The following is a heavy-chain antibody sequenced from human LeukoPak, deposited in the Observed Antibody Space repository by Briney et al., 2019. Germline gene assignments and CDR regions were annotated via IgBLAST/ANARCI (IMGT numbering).Heavy chain of an antibody. CDR3: ARVMGGYYFDY. V-gene: IGHV1-18*01. CDR2: ISAYNGNT. CDR1: GGTFSSYA. J-gene: IGHJ4*02. D-gene: IGHD3-16*01. Sequence: ASVKVSCKASGGTFSSYAISWVRQAPGQGLEWMGWISAYNGNTNYAQKLQGRVTMTTDTSTSTAYMELRSLRSDDTAVYYCARVMGGYYFDYWGQGTLVTVSS.